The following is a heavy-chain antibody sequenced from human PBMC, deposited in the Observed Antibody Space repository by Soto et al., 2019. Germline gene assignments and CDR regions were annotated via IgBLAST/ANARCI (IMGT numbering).Heavy chain of an antibody. J-gene: IGHJ4*02. D-gene: IGHD1-1*01. CDR2: IKQDGNDK. V-gene: IGHV3-7*01. CDR1: VFSFSNYG. Sequence: PGGSLRLSCAASVFSFSNYGMGWFRQAPGKGLEWVANIKQDGNDKYYVDSVKGRFTISRDNAKNSLYLQMNSLRAEDSVVYYCAGINPKVRWKNDFRGQGTLVTVSS. CDR3: AGINPKVRWKNDF.